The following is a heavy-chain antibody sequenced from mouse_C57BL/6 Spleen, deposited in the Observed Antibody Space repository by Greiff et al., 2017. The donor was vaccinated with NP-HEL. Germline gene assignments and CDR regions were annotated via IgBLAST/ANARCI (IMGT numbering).Heavy chain of an antibody. D-gene: IGHD1-1*01. Sequence: DVKLQESGPGLVKPSQSLSLTCSVTGYSITSGYYWNWIRQFPGNKLEWMGYISYDGSNNYNPSLKNRNSITRDTSKNQFFLKLNSVTTEDTATYYCARAYYDWYFDVWGTGTTVTVSS. CDR2: ISYDGSN. V-gene: IGHV3-6*01. CDR3: ARAYYDWYFDV. J-gene: IGHJ1*03. CDR1: GYSITSGYY.